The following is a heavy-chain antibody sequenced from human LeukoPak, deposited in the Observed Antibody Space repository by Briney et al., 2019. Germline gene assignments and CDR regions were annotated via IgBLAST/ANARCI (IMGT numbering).Heavy chain of an antibody. Sequence: SQTLSLTCTVSAGSISSGGYYWSWIRQHPGKGLEWIGYIYYSGSTYYNPSLKSRVTISVDTSKNQFSLKLSSVTAADTAVYHCARSRNDKGSTGPSGAFDIWGQGTMVTVSS. D-gene: IGHD1-1*01. CDR1: AGSISSGGYY. CDR3: ARSRNDKGSTGPSGAFDI. CDR2: IYYSGST. V-gene: IGHV4-31*03. J-gene: IGHJ3*02.